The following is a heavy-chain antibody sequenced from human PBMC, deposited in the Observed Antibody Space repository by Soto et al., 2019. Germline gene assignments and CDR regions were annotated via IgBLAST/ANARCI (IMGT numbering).Heavy chain of an antibody. CDR2: IYQSGST. Sequence: SETLSLTCSVSGYSIRSGYHWGWIRQTPGKGLEWIGSIYQSGSTHYNPSLKSRLTISVDTSKNQFSLRLTSVTAADTAMYYCARNKTGALFDYWGQGALVTVSS. J-gene: IGHJ4*02. D-gene: IGHD3-10*01. CDR1: GYSIRSGYH. CDR3: ARNKTGALFDY. V-gene: IGHV4-38-2*02.